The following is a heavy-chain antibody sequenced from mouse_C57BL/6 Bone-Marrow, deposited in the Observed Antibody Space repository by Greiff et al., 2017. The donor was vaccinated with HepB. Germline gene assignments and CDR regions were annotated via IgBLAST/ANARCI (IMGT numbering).Heavy chain of an antibody. J-gene: IGHJ4*01. CDR1: GYTFTSYG. CDR3: APGGGGYAMDY. Sequence: QVQLKQSGAELARPGASVKLSCKASGYTFTSYGISWVKQRTGQGLEWIGEIYPRSGNTYYNEKFKGKATLTADKSSSTAYMELRSLTSEDSAVYFRAPGGGGYAMDYWGQGTSVTVSS. CDR2: IYPRSGNT. V-gene: IGHV1-81*01.